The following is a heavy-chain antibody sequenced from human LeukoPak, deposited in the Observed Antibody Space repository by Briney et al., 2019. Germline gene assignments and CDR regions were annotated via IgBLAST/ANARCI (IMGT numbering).Heavy chain of an antibody. V-gene: IGHV5-51*01. Sequence: GESLKISCKGSGYSLTNYWIGWERQMPGKGLEWMGIIYPGDSDTRYSPSFLGQVTISVDKSSNTAYLQWSSLKASDTAIYYCARLDGRYCSGGSCPFDPWGQGTLVTVSS. CDR2: IYPGDSDT. CDR1: GYSLTNYW. D-gene: IGHD2-15*01. J-gene: IGHJ5*02. CDR3: ARLDGRYCSGGSCPFDP.